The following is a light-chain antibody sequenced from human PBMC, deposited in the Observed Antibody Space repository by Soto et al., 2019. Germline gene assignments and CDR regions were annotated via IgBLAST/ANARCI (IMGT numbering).Light chain of an antibody. CDR1: RSDVGAYNY. CDR2: EVT. V-gene: IGLV2-14*01. Sequence: QSALTQPASVSGSPGQSIAISCTGTRSDVGAYNYVSWYQQHPGKAPKLMISEVTNPPSGVSDRFSGSKSGNTASLTISGLQAEDEADYYCSSYTGGNPSDVFGTGTKLTVL. CDR3: SSYTGGNPSDV. J-gene: IGLJ1*01.